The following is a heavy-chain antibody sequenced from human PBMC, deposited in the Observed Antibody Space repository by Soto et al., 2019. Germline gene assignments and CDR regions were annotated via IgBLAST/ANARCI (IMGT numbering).Heavy chain of an antibody. J-gene: IGHJ6*02. CDR1: GGSISSGGYY. CDR3: ARAHHSTVTTLNRSYYYYYGMDV. V-gene: IGHV4-31*03. Sequence: SEILSLTCTVSGGSISSGGYYWSWIRQHPGKGLEWIGYIYYSGSTYYNPSLKSRVTISVDTSKNQFSLKLSSVTAADTAVYYCARAHHSTVTTLNRSYYYYYGMDVWGQGTTVTVSS. D-gene: IGHD4-17*01. CDR2: IYYSGST.